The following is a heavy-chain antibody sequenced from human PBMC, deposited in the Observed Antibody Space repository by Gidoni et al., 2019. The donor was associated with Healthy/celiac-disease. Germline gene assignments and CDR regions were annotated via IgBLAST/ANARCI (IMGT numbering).Heavy chain of an antibody. Sequence: QVQLVQSGAEVTKPGSSVKVSCKASGGTFSSYAISWVRQAPGQGLEWMGGIIPIFGTANYAQKFQGRVTITADEATSTAYMELGSLRAEDTAVYYCARAYDFWSGSQYYFDYWGQGTLVTVSS. CDR3: ARAYDFWSGSQYYFDY. V-gene: IGHV1-69*01. CDR2: IIPIFGTA. D-gene: IGHD3-3*01. CDR1: GGTFSSYA. J-gene: IGHJ4*02.